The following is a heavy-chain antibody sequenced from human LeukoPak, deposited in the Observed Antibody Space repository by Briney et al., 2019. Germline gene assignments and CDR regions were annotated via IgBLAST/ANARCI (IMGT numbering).Heavy chain of an antibody. J-gene: IGHJ4*02. Sequence: SETLSLTCTVSGGSISSSSYYWGWIRQPPGKGLEWIGSIYYSGSTYYNPSLESRVTISVDTSKNQFSLKLSSVTAADTAVYYCARDYGDHNWGQGTLVTVSS. D-gene: IGHD4-17*01. CDR1: GGSISSSSYY. V-gene: IGHV4-39*01. CDR2: IYYSGST. CDR3: ARDYGDHN.